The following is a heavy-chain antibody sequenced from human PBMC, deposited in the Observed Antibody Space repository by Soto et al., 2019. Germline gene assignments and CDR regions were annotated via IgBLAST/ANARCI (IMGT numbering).Heavy chain of an antibody. CDR3: AILPLYSSEYYFDY. D-gene: IGHD6-25*01. CDR1: GGSISSSSYY. CDR2: IYYSGST. Sequence: SETLSLTCTVSGGSISSSSYYWGWIRQPPGKGLEWIGSIYYSGSTYYNPSLKSRVTISVDTSKNQFSLKLSSVTAADTAVYYCAILPLYSSEYYFDYWGQGTLVTVSS. J-gene: IGHJ4*02. V-gene: IGHV4-39*01.